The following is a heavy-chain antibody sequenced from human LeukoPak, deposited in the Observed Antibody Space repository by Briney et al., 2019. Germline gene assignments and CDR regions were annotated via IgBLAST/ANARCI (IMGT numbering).Heavy chain of an antibody. Sequence: PGGSLRLSCAASGFTFSTYAMSWVRQAPGKGLEWVSGISGSGGSTYYADSVKGRFTISRDNSKNTLYLQMNSLRAEDTAVYYCAKDLSCSSASCRPDYWGQGTLVTVSS. D-gene: IGHD2-2*01. V-gene: IGHV3-23*01. CDR2: ISGSGGST. CDR3: AKDLSCSSASCRPDY. CDR1: GFTFSTYA. J-gene: IGHJ4*02.